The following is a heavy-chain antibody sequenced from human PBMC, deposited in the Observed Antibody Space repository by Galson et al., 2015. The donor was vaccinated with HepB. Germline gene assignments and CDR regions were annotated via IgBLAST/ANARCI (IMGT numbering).Heavy chain of an antibody. CDR2: IIPIFGTA. Sequence: SVTVSCKASGGTFSSYAISWVRQAPGQGLEWMGGIIPIFGTANYAQKFQGRVTITADESTSTAYMELSSLRSEDTAVYYCAFRRYYYDSSGYYYGGMDVWGQGTTVTVSS. V-gene: IGHV1-69*13. CDR3: AFRRYYYDSSGYYYGGMDV. CDR1: GGTFSSYA. D-gene: IGHD3-22*01. J-gene: IGHJ6*02.